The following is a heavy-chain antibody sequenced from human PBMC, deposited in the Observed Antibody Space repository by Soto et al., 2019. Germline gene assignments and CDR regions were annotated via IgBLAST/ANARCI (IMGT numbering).Heavy chain of an antibody. J-gene: IGHJ5*02. CDR2: INHSGST. CDR1: CGSYSGYS. Sequence: PPHTLSLSCAVFCGSYSGYSCSWIRQPPGKGLEWIGEINHSGSTNYNPSLKSRVTISVDTSKNQFSLKLSSVTAADTAVYYCARGMRDYYGSGNWFDPWGQG. CDR3: ARGMRDYYGSGNWFDP. V-gene: IGHV4-34*01. D-gene: IGHD3-10*01.